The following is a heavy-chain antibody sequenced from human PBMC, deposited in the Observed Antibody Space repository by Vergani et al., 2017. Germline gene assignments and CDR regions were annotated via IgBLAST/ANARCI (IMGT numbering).Heavy chain of an antibody. Sequence: QVQLVESGGGLVKPGGSLRLSCAASGFTFSDYYMNWIRQAPGKGLEWVSYISSTGTTIYYADSVKGRFTISRDNTKNSLYLEMNNLRAEDTAVYYCARARAPFWSGSLSDWGHGTLVTVSS. V-gene: IGHV3-11*01. CDR1: GFTFSDYY. CDR2: ISSTGTTI. D-gene: IGHD3-3*01. CDR3: ARARAPFWSGSLSD. J-gene: IGHJ4*01.